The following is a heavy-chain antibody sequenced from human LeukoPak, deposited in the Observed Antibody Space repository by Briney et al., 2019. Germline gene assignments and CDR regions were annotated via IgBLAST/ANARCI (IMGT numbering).Heavy chain of an antibody. J-gene: IGHJ6*02. CDR2: IYPGDSDT. CDR1: GYSFTSYW. Sequence: GESLKISCKGSGYSFTSYWIGWVRQMPGKGLEWMGIIYPGDSDTRYSPSFQGQVTTSADKSISTAYLQWSGLKASDTAMYYCARQDYYYYYGMDVWGQGTTVTVSS. V-gene: IGHV5-51*01. CDR3: ARQDYYYYYGMDV.